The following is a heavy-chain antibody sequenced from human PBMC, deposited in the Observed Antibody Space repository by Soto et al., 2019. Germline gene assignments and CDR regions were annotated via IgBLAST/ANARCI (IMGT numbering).Heavy chain of an antibody. CDR1: GDSTSSLNW. CDR3: VRGSAFAAFCDS. CDR2: IHHGGST. Sequence: SETLSLTCAFSGDSTSSLNWWIWVRQPPGKGLEWIGEIHHGGSTKYNAPLKSRVTISVDTSNNQFSLKLTSVTAADTAVYYCVRGSAFAAFCDSWGQGTLVTVSS. D-gene: IGHD2-15*01. J-gene: IGHJ4*02. V-gene: IGHV4-4*02.